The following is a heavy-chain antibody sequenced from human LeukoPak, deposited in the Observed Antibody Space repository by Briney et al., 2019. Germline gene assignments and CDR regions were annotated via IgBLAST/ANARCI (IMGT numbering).Heavy chain of an antibody. D-gene: IGHD6-19*01. CDR1: GFTFDDCG. V-gene: IGHV3-20*04. CDR2: INWNGGST. CDR3: ARSSASGWSLVRFDY. Sequence: GGSLRLSCAASGFTFDDCGMIWVRQAPGKGLEWVSGINWNGGSTGYADSVKGRCTISRDNAKNSLYLQMNSLRAEDTALYYCARSSASGWSLVRFDYWGQGTLVTVSS. J-gene: IGHJ4*02.